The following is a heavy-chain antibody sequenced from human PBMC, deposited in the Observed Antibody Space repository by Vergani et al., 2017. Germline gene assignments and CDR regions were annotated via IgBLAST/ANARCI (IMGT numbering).Heavy chain of an antibody. Sequence: QVQLQESGPGLVKPSETLSLTCTVSGGSISSYYWSWIRQPAGKGLEWIGRIYTSGSTNYNPSLKSRVTMSVDTSKNQFSLKLSSVTAADTAVYYCARVPGYCSGGSCYRHYYYGMDVWGQGTTVTGSS. V-gene: IGHV4-4*07. D-gene: IGHD2-15*01. CDR2: IYTSGST. CDR1: GGSISSYY. CDR3: ARVPGYCSGGSCYRHYYYGMDV. J-gene: IGHJ6*02.